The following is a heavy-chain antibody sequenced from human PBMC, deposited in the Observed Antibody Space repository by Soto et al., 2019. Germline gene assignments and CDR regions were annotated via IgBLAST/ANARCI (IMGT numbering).Heavy chain of an antibody. CDR1: NGSLSGYS. J-gene: IGHJ5*02. CDR3: ATGGGFIETRMVWFDP. CDR2: INHSGTI. V-gene: IGHV4-34*01. D-gene: IGHD6-6*01. Sequence: PSETLSLTCSVYNGSLSGYSWNWIRQPPGKGLEWIGEINHSGTINYNSSLRSRVTMSVDRSRNQFSLKLRSVTAADTAVYYCATGGGFIETRMVWFDPWGQGTQVTVSS.